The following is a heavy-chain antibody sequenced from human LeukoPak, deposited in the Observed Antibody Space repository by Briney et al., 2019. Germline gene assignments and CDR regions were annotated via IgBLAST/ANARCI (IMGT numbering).Heavy chain of an antibody. D-gene: IGHD3-9*01. V-gene: IGHV4-34*01. CDR2: INHSGST. Sequence: SETLSLTCTVYGGSFIGYYRIWIRQPPGKGLEWIGEINHSGSTNYNPSLKSRVTISVDTSKNQFSLKLSSVTAADTAVYYCARGVDHEGSYYYYMDVWGKGTTVTVSS. CDR3: ARGVDHEGSYYYYMDV. J-gene: IGHJ6*03. CDR1: GGSFIGYY.